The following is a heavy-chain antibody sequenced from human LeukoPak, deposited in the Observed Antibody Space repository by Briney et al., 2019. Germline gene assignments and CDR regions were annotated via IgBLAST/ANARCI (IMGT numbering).Heavy chain of an antibody. J-gene: IGHJ4*02. D-gene: IGHD3-3*01. CDR1: GFIFSNYW. Sequence: GRSLRLSCAGSGFIFSNYWIHWVRQTPGKRLVWVSRINGDGTTTYADSVKGRFTISRDNAKNSLYLQMNSLRAEDTAVYYCARVLRFLAPHFDYWGQGTLVTVSS. CDR2: INGDGTT. V-gene: IGHV3-74*01. CDR3: ARVLRFLAPHFDY.